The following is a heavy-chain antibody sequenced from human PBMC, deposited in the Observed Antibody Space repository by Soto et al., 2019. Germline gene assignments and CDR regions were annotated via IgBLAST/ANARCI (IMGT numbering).Heavy chain of an antibody. CDR2: IWHDGGNK. CDR3: ARDGDVNTGFGKDY. D-gene: IGHD3-16*01. V-gene: IGHV3-33*01. CDR1: GFTFSSYG. J-gene: IGHJ4*02. Sequence: PGGSLRLSCAAAGFTFSSYGIHLVGHAAFKGLEWVAFIWHDGGNKFYAESVKGRFTISRDNSKNTLYLQMTSLSAEDTAMYYCARDGDVNTGFGKDYWGQGTLVTVSS.